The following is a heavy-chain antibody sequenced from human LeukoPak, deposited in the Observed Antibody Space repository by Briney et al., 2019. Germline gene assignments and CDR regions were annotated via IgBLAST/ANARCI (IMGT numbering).Heavy chain of an antibody. CDR1: GFTFSNYP. V-gene: IGHV3-23*01. J-gene: IGHJ4*02. CDR2: ISGSGDST. Sequence: PGGSLRLPCAASGFTFSNYPMTWVRQAPGKGLEWVSAISGSGDSTKYADSVKGRFTISRDNSKNTLYLRMNSLRAEDTAVYYCAKDWRADYWGQGTLVTVSS. CDR3: AKDWRADY.